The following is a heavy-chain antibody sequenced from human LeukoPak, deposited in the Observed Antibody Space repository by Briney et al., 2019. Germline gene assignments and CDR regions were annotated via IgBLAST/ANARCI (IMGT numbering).Heavy chain of an antibody. D-gene: IGHD4-17*01. CDR3: ATEKNYGDSNAYGMDV. CDR2: ITSSSSYI. CDR1: GFTFSTSN. Sequence: PGGSLRLSCVVSGFTFSTSNMNWVRQAPGRGLEWVSSITSSSSYIYYADSVKGRFTISRDNAKNSLSLQMNSLRAEDTAVYYCATEKNYGDSNAYGMDVWGQGTTVIVSS. V-gene: IGHV3-21*01. J-gene: IGHJ6*02.